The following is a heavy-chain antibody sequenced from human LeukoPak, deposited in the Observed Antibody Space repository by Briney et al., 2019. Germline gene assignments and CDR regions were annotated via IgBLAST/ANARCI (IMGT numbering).Heavy chain of an antibody. CDR3: ARDSGIVVGASHFDY. V-gene: IGHV1-46*01. J-gene: IGHJ4*02. CDR1: TFTSXX. Sequence: TFTSXXMHWVRQAXGQGLEWMGIINPSGGSTSYAQKFQGRVTMTRDTSTSTVYMELSSLRSEDTAVYYCARDSGIVVGASHFDYWGQGTLVTVSS. D-gene: IGHD2-15*01. CDR2: INPSGGST.